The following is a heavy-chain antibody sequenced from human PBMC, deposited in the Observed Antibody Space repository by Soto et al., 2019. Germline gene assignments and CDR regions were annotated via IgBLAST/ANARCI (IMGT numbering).Heavy chain of an antibody. Sequence: QVQLVQSGAEVKKPGSSVKVSCKASGGTFSSYAISCVRHAPGQWLEWMGGINPIFVTANYAQKFQGRVTITADESTITAYMELSSSRSDDTAVYYCARSPPYGDYVFGNFDYWGQGTLVTVSS. CDR2: INPIFVTA. D-gene: IGHD4-17*01. CDR1: GGTFSSYA. V-gene: IGHV1-69*01. J-gene: IGHJ4*02. CDR3: ARSPPYGDYVFGNFDY.